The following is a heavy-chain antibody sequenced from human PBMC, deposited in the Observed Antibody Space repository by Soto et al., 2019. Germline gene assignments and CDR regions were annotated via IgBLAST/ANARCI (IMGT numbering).Heavy chain of an antibody. J-gene: IGHJ3*02. D-gene: IGHD3-22*01. V-gene: IGHV5-51*01. Sequence: GESVKISGKGSGYTFTSYCIGWVRQMPWKGLEWMGIIYPDDSDTRYSPSFQGQVTISADKSISTAYLQWSSLKASDTAMYYCARRARGQRSRYYLNTFDMWGQGTMVTF. CDR3: ARRARGQRSRYYLNTFDM. CDR2: IYPDDSDT. CDR1: GYTFTSYC.